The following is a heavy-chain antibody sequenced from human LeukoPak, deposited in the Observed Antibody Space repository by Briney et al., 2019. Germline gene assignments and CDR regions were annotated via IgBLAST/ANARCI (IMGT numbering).Heavy chain of an antibody. Sequence: ESLKISCKGSGYFFTTYWIGWVRQMPGKGLELMGVIYPGDSDTRYSPSFQGQVTISADKSISTAYLQWSSLKASDTAMYYCARLGTYYYDSSGSTGTGAFDIWGQGTMVTVSS. CDR3: ARLGTYYYDSSGSTGTGAFDI. D-gene: IGHD3-22*01. J-gene: IGHJ3*02. V-gene: IGHV5-51*01. CDR2: IYPGDSDT. CDR1: GYFFTTYW.